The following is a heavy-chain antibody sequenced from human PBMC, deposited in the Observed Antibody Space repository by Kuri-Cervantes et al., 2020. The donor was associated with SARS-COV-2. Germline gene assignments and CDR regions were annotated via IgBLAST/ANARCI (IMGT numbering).Heavy chain of an antibody. V-gene: IGHV1-2*02. D-gene: IGHD2-2*02. J-gene: IGHJ6*02. Sequence: ASVKVSCKASGYTFTGYYMHWVRQAPGQGLEWMGWINPNSGGTNYAQKLQGRVTMTTDTSTSTAYMELRSLRSDDTAVYYCARSYCSSTSCYTSIGYYGMDVWGQGTTVTVSS. CDR2: INPNSGGT. CDR3: ARSYCSSTSCYTSIGYYGMDV. CDR1: GYTFTGYY.